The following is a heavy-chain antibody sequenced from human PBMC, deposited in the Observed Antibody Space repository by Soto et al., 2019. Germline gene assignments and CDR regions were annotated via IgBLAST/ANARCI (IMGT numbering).Heavy chain of an antibody. V-gene: IGHV3-23*01. J-gene: IGHJ4*02. Sequence: EVQLLESGGGLVQPGGSLRLSCAASGFTFSSYAMRWVRQATVKGLEWVSAISGSGGSTYYAYSVKGRFTISRHNSRNTLYLQLNSLRAEETAVYYCARRGSGSYYDYWGQGTRVTVSS. CDR2: ISGSGGST. D-gene: IGHD1-26*01. CDR1: GFTFSSYA. CDR3: ARRGSGSYYDY.